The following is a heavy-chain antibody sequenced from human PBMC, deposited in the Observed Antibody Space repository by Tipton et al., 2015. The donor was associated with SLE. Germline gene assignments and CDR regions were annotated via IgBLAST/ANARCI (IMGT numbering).Heavy chain of an antibody. CDR2: IYYSGST. CDR1: GGSISSSSYY. V-gene: IGHV4-39*07. Sequence: TLSLTCTVSGGSISSSSYYWGWIRQPPGKGLEWIGSIYYSGSTYYNPSLKSRVTISVDTSKNQFSLKLSSVTAADTAVYYCARIGSLRYYDSSGPPYNWFDPWGQGTLVTVSS. D-gene: IGHD3-22*01. CDR3: ARIGSLRYYDSSGPPYNWFDP. J-gene: IGHJ5*02.